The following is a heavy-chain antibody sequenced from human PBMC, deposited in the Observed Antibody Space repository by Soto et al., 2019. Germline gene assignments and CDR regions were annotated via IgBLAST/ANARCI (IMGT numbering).Heavy chain of an antibody. CDR1: GGSISSSSYY. CDR3: ARPKRDWSGNFDY. V-gene: IGHV4-39*01. Sequence: QLQLQESGPGLVKPSETLSLTCTVSGGSISSSSYYWGWIRQPPGKGLEWIGSIYYSGSTYYNPSLKSRVTISVDTSKNQFSLKLSSVTAADTAVYYCARPKRDWSGNFDYWGQGTLVTVSS. CDR2: IYYSGST. J-gene: IGHJ4*02. D-gene: IGHD3-3*01.